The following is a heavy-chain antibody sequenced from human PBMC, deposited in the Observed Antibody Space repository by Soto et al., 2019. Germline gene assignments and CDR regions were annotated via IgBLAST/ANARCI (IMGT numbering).Heavy chain of an antibody. CDR3: ARDEGYCSGGSCYYYYYSGLDV. J-gene: IGHJ6*02. CDR1: GLSLSVYE. V-gene: IGHV3-48*03. Sequence: GSLRRAWAASGLSLSVYESNWGRQAPGKGLEWVSYISSSGSTIYYADSVKGRFTISRDNAKNSLYLQMNSLRAEDTAVYYCARDEGYCSGGSCYYYYYSGLDVWGQRTTVTVSS. D-gene: IGHD2-15*01. CDR2: ISSSGSTI.